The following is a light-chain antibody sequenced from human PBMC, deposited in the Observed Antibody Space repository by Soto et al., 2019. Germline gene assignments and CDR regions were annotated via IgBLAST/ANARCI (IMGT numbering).Light chain of an antibody. CDR2: SNN. J-gene: IGLJ1*01. CDR3: AAWDDSLRGGV. CDR1: SSNIGSNT. V-gene: IGLV1-44*01. Sequence: SVLTKPPSASRTPGERVTISCSGSSSNIGSNTVNWYQQLPGTAPKLLIYSNNQRPPGVPDRFSGSKSGTSASLAISGLQSEDEADYYCAAWDDSLRGGVFGTGTKVTVL.